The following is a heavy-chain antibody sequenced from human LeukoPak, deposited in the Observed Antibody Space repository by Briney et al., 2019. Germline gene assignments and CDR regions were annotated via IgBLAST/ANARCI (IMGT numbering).Heavy chain of an antibody. CDR2: ISGSGGST. J-gene: IGHJ4*02. Sequence: GGSLRLSCAASGFTFSSHAMSWVRQAPGKGLEWVSGISGSGGSTYYADSVKGRLTVSRDNSKNMLYLQMNSLRAEDTAVYYCAKSPPYSSGWMDYWGQGTLVTVSS. D-gene: IGHD6-19*01. CDR1: GFTFSSHA. V-gene: IGHV3-23*01. CDR3: AKSPPYSSGWMDY.